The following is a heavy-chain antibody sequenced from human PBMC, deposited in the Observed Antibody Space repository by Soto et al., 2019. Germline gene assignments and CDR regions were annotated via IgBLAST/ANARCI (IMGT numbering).Heavy chain of an antibody. CDR3: ARDQSREGYNPRYFDY. V-gene: IGHV1-69*06. CDR2: IIPIFGTA. J-gene: IGHJ4*02. CDR1: GGTFSSYA. Sequence: WASVKVSCKASGGTFSSYAISWVRQAPGQGLEWMGGIIPIFGTANYAQKFQGRVTITADKSTSTAYMELSSLRSEDTAVYYCARDQSREGYNPRYFDYWGQGTLVTVSS. D-gene: IGHD5-12*01.